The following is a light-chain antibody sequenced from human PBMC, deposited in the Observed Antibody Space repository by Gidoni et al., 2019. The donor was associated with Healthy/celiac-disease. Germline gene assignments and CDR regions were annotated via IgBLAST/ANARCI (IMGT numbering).Light chain of an antibody. V-gene: IGKV3-11*01. Sequence: IVFTHSPATLSLSPGERATLSCRASQSVSSYLAWYQQKPGQAPRLLIYDASNRATGIPARFSGSGSGTDFTLTISSLEPEDFAVYYCQQRSNWPITFGQGTRVEIK. CDR2: DAS. CDR3: QQRSNWPIT. J-gene: IGKJ5*01. CDR1: QSVSSY.